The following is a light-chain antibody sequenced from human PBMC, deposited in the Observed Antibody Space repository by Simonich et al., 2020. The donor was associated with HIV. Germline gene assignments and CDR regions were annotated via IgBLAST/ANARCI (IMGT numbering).Light chain of an antibody. V-gene: IGKV4-1*01. J-gene: IGKJ4*01. Sequence: DIVMTQSPDSLAVSLGERATINCKSSQSVLYSSNNKNYLAWYQQKPRQPPKLLIYWASPRESGVPDRFSGSGSGTDFTLTISSLQAEDVAVYYCQQYYSTPLTFGGGTKVEIK. CDR2: WAS. CDR1: QSVLYSSNNKNY. CDR3: QQYYSTPLT.